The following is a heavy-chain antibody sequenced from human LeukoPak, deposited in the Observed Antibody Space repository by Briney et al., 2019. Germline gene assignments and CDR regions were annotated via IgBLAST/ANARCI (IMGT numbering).Heavy chain of an antibody. CDR1: GFTFSSYW. CDR2: IKTDGSNT. CDR3: NVRWGPNSDY. J-gene: IGHJ4*02. V-gene: IGHV3-74*01. D-gene: IGHD7-27*01. Sequence: GGSLRLSCAASGFTFSSYWMHWVRQAPGKGLVWVSRIKTDGSNTNYADSVKGRFTISRDNAKNTLFLHMNSLRAEDTAVYYCNVRWGPNSDYWGQGTLVTVSS.